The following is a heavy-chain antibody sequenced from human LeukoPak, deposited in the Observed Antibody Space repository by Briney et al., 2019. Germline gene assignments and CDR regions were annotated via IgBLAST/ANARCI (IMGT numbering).Heavy chain of an antibody. Sequence: GGSLRLSCIASGFTFDAHPMHWVRQAPGKGLESVSAISETGSRTYYSNSVKGRFTISRDNSKNAVDLQMGSPRVEDAGIYYCARETKGDYDYWGRGTQVTVSS. D-gene: IGHD2-8*01. V-gene: IGHV3-64*01. CDR3: ARETKGDYDY. J-gene: IGHJ4*02. CDR2: ISETGSRT. CDR1: GFTFDAHP.